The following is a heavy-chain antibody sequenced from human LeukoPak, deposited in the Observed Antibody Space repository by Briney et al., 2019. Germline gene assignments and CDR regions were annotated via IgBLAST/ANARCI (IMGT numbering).Heavy chain of an antibody. J-gene: IGHJ4*02. D-gene: IGHD2-15*01. CDR2: ISGGGGWT. CDR3: AKDRYCGGGTCYWSYFDY. Sequence: GGGLRVSCVPCVFSVITYALSWVRQAPGRGREWVSAISGGGGWTYYADSFKGAFTIPRDNSKNTLFLQMNSLRAEDTAVYYCAKDRYCGGGTCYWSYFDYWGQGTLVTVSS. V-gene: IGHV3-23*01. CDR1: VFSVITYA.